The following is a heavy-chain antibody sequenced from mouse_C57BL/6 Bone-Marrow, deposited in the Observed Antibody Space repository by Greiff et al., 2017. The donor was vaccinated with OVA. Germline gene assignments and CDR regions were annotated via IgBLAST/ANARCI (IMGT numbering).Heavy chain of an antibody. CDR1: GYTFTSYW. CDR3: ARGLRLRLFDY. V-gene: IGHV1-64*01. D-gene: IGHD3-2*02. J-gene: IGHJ2*01. Sequence: VQLQQPGAELVKPGASVKLSCKASGYTFTSYWMHWVKQRPGQGLEWIGMIHPNSGSTNYNEKFQSKATLTVDNTSSTAYMQLSSLTSADSSVYYGARGLRLRLFDYWGQGTTLTVSS. CDR2: IHPNSGST.